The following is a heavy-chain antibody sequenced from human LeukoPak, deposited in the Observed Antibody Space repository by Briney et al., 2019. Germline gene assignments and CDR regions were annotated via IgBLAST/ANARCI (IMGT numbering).Heavy chain of an antibody. D-gene: IGHD3-22*01. V-gene: IGHV3-74*01. J-gene: IGHJ4*02. Sequence: GGSVRLSCAASGFTFSSYWMHWVRQAPGKGLVWISRINSDGSGTSYADSVKGRFTISRDNAKNTLYLQMNSLRAEDTAVYYCAREASKGYYDTSGYYYDYWGQGTLVTVSS. CDR2: INSDGSGT. CDR1: GFTFSSYW. CDR3: AREASKGYYDTSGYYYDY.